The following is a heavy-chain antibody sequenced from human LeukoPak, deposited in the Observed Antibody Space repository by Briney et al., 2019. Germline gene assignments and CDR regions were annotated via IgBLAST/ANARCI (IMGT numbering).Heavy chain of an antibody. Sequence: ASVKVSCKASGSTFTDNYIHWVRQAPGQGLEWMGWISPNSGGINYARKFQGRVTMTRDTSIGTAYMELSSLRSDDTAVYYCARHGSAGGYSYNSGMDVWGQGTTVTVSS. J-gene: IGHJ6*02. CDR1: GSTFTDNY. CDR2: ISPNSGGI. V-gene: IGHV1-2*02. CDR3: ARHGSAGGYSYNSGMDV. D-gene: IGHD3-16*01.